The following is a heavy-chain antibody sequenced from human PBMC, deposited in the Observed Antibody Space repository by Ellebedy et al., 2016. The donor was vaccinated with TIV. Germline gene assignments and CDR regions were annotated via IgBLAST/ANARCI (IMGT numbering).Heavy chain of an antibody. Sequence: GESLKISCTASGFTFSHYNMNWVRQAPGKGLEWVSYISYGSDTIYYTDSVKGRFTISRDDAKNSLYLQMNSLRDEDTAVYYCARALPGTYTTDYWGQGTLVTVSS. CDR1: GFTFSHYN. CDR2: ISYGSDTI. CDR3: ARALPGTYTTDY. J-gene: IGHJ4*02. D-gene: IGHD1-14*01. V-gene: IGHV3-48*02.